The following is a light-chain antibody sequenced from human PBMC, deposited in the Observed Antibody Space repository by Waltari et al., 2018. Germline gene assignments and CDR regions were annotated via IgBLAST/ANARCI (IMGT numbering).Light chain of an antibody. CDR3: QQYYSSSFT. Sequence: DIHLTQSPSTLSASVGDRVTITCRASQNIDTWLAWYQQKPGKAPKLLIYKASYLQSGVPSRFSGRGSGTEFTLTISSLQAEDVAFYYCQQYYSSSFTFGPGTKVDIK. CDR2: KAS. J-gene: IGKJ3*01. V-gene: IGKV1-5*03. CDR1: QNIDTW.